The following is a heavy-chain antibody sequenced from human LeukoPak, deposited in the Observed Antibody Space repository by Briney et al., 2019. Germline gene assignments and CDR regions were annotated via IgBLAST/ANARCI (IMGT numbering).Heavy chain of an antibody. V-gene: IGHV1-2*06. CDR3: ARDHGYRSGWYNY. J-gene: IGHJ4*02. CDR1: GYTFTGYY. Sequence: ASVKVSCKASGYTFTGYYKHWVRQAPGQGLEWMGRINPNSGGTNYAQKFQGRVTMTRDTSISTAYMELSRLRSDDTAVYYCARDHGYRSGWYNYWGQGTLVTISS. D-gene: IGHD6-19*01. CDR2: INPNSGGT.